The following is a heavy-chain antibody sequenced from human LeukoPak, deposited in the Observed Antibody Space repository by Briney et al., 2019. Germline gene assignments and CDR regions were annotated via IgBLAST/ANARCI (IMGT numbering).Heavy chain of an antibody. CDR3: ARRLGRKFGERFYYYHYMDV. Sequence: SETLSLTCTVSGYSISSGYYWGWIRQPPGKGLEWIGSIYHSGSTYYNPSLKSRVTISVDTSKNQFSLKLSSVTAADTAVYYCARRLGRKFGERFYYYHYMDVWGKGTTVTISS. CDR1: GYSISSGYY. D-gene: IGHD3-10*01. J-gene: IGHJ6*03. V-gene: IGHV4-38-2*02. CDR2: IYHSGST.